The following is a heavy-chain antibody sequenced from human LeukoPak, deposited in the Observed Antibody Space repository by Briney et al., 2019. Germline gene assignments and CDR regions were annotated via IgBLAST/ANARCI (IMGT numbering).Heavy chain of an antibody. Sequence: GASVEVSRKASGGTFSSYAISWVRQAPGQGLEWMGRIIPILGIANYAQKFQGRVTITADKSTSTAYMELSSLRSEDTAVYYCANTADDDMVRGVILFDYWGQGTLVTVSS. J-gene: IGHJ4*02. D-gene: IGHD3-10*01. CDR3: ANTADDDMVRGVILFDY. V-gene: IGHV1-69*04. CDR2: IIPILGIA. CDR1: GGTFSSYA.